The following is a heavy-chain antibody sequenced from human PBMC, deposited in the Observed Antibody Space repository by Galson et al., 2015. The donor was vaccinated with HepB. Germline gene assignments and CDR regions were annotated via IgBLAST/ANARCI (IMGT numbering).Heavy chain of an antibody. Sequence: SLRLSCAASGFTFSSYAMHWVRQAPGKGLEWVAVISYDGSNKYYADSVKGRFTISRDNSKNTLYLQMNSLRAEDTAVYYCARGNGDYHIDYWGQGTLVTVSS. V-gene: IGHV3-30-3*01. CDR3: ARGNGDYHIDY. CDR2: ISYDGSNK. J-gene: IGHJ4*02. D-gene: IGHD4-17*01. CDR1: GFTFSSYA.